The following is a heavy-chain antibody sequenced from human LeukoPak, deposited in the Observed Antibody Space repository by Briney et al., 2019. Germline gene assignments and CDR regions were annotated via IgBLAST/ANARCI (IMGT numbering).Heavy chain of an antibody. CDR2: IYYSGST. CDR1: GGSISGYF. J-gene: IGHJ6*03. CDR3: ARAPYYYYMDV. Sequence: SETLSLTCTVSGGSISGYFWSWIRQPPGKGLEWIGYIYYSGSTNYNPSLKSRVTISVDTSKNQFSLKLSSVTAADTAVYYCARAPYYYYMDVWGKGTTVTVSS. V-gene: IGHV4-59*01.